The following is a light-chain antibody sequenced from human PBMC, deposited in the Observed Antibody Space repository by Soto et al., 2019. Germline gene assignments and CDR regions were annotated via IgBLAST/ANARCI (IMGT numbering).Light chain of an antibody. V-gene: IGKV1-5*03. CDR2: KAS. J-gene: IGKJ1*01. CDR1: QTISSW. CDR3: QHYNSYSEA. Sequence: DIQMTQSPSTLSGSVGDRVTITCRASQTISSWLAWYQRKPGKAPKLLIYKASTLKSGVPSRFSGSGSGTEFTLTISSLQPDDFATYYCQHYNSYSEAFGQGTKLDIK.